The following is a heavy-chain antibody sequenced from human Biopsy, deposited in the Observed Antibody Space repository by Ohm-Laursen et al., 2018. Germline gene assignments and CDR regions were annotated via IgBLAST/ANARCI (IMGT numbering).Heavy chain of an antibody. CDR2: IDPDSGRT. CDR1: GGTFSNYG. Sequence: SVKVSCKAPGGTFSNYGVNWVRQAPGQGLEWMGWIDPDSGRTSFGQSFQGRVTMTSDTSTGTAYLELTRLRSDDTAVYYCARDPYCSGGNCYSPLDHWGQGTLVTVSA. J-gene: IGHJ4*02. V-gene: IGHV1-2*02. D-gene: IGHD2-15*01. CDR3: ARDPYCSGGNCYSPLDH.